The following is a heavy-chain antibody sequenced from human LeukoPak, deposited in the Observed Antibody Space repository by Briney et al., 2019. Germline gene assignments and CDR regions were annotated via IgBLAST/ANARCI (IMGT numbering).Heavy chain of an antibody. CDR2: INPNSGGT. D-gene: IGHD6-13*01. Sequence: ASVKVSCKASGYTFTGYYMHWVRQAPGQGLEWMGWINPNSGGTNYAQKFQGRVTMTRDTSISTAYMELSRLRSDDTAVYYCARVRYGSSWPDFDYWGQGTLVTVSS. CDR3: ARVRYGSSWPDFDY. J-gene: IGHJ4*02. CDR1: GYTFTGYY. V-gene: IGHV1-2*02.